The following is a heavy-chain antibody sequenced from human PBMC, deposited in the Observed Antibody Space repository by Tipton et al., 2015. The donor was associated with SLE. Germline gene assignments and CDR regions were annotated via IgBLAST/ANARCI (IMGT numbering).Heavy chain of an antibody. V-gene: IGHV4-34*01. CDR2: INHSGIT. Sequence: AGLVKPSETLSLTCAVYGGSFSGYYWNWIRQPPGKGLEWIGEINHSGITKYNPSLKSRVTISVDTSKNQFSLKLSSVTAADTAVYYCARSRVQGVMRSRWGMDGWGQGTTVTVSS. CDR3: ARSRVQGVMRSRWGMDG. J-gene: IGHJ6*02. CDR1: GGSFSGYY. D-gene: IGHD3-10*01.